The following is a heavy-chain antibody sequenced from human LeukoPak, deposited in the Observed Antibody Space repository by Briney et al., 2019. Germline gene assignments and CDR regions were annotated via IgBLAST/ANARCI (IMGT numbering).Heavy chain of an antibody. Sequence: GGSLRLSCAASGFTFSSYSMNWVRQAPGKGLEWVSSISSSSSYIYYADSVKGRFTISRDNAKNSLYLQMNSLRAEDTAVYYCARGGLHRLKNDYWGQGTLVTVSS. CDR1: GFTFSSYS. J-gene: IGHJ4*02. V-gene: IGHV3-21*01. CDR2: ISSSSSYI. CDR3: ARGGLHRLKNDY. D-gene: IGHD5-24*01.